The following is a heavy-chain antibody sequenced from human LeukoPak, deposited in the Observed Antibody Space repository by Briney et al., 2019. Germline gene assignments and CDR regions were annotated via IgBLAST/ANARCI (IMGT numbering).Heavy chain of an antibody. J-gene: IGHJ1*01. CDR1: GFPFSSYG. Sequence: GGSLRLSCAASGFPFSSYGMHWVRQAPGKGLEWVALIWYDGSNLYYADSVKGRFTISRDNAKNSLYLQMNSLRADDTAVYFCASAQGGVILPDYFHHWGQGTLVTVSS. CDR2: IWYDGSNL. CDR3: ASAQGGVILPDYFHH. V-gene: IGHV3-33*03. D-gene: IGHD3-16*02.